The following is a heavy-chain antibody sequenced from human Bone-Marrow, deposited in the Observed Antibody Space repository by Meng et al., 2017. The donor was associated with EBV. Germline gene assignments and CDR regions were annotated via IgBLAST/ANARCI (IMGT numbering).Heavy chain of an antibody. CDR2: IYYSGST. J-gene: IGHJ5*02. D-gene: IGHD3-10*01. Sequence: VPLPESGPGMVKPSETLSLTCAVSGGSVSSGSYYWSWIRQPPGKGLEWIGYIYYSGSTNYNPSLKSRVTISVDTSKNQFSLKLSSVTAADTAVYYCARAFTLVQGMFETLMNWFDPWGQGTLVTVSS. CDR3: ARAFTLVQGMFETLMNWFDP. V-gene: IGHV4-61*01. CDR1: GGSVSSGSYY.